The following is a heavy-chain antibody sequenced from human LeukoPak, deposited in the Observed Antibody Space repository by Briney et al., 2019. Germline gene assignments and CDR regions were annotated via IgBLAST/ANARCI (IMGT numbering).Heavy chain of an antibody. CDR2: INPNSGGT. D-gene: IGHD3-9*01. CDR1: GYSFTDKY. CDR3: ARSPHILTGENFDY. V-gene: IGHV1-2*02. J-gene: IGHJ4*02. Sequence: ASVKVSCKASGYSFTDKYMHWVRQAPGQGLEWMGWINPNSGGTNYAQRFQGRVTMTTDTSMSTAYMELSRLTSDDTAVYYCARSPHILTGENFDYWGQGTLVTVSS.